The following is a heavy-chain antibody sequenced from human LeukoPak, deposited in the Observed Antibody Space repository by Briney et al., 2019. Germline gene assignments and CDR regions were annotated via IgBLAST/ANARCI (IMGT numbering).Heavy chain of an antibody. CDR3: ASLGVVVRKARFDY. D-gene: IGHD3-22*01. CDR2: IYYSGST. CDR1: GGSISSSSYD. Sequence: SETLSLTCTVSGGSISSSSYDWGRIRQPPGKGLEWIGSIYYSGSTYYNPSLKSRVPISVDTSKNQFSLKLSSVTAADTAVYYCASLGVVVRKARFDYWGQGTLVTVSS. J-gene: IGHJ4*02. V-gene: IGHV4-39*01.